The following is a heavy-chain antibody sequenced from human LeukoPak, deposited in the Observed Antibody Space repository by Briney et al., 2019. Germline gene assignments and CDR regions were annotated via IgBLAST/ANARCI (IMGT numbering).Heavy chain of an antibody. CDR2: IYSGGST. CDR1: GFTVSSNY. J-gene: IGHJ4*02. V-gene: IGHV3-66*02. D-gene: IGHD5-12*01. Sequence: GGSLRLSCAASGFTVSSNYMSWVRQAPGKGLEWVSVIYSGGSTYYADSVKGRFTISRDNSKNTLYLQMNSLRAEDTAVYYCARDDMVATRFVDYWGQGTLVTVSS. CDR3: ARDDMVATRFVDY.